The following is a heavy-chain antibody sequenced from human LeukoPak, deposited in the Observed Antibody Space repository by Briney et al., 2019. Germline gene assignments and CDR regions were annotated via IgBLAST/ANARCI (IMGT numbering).Heavy chain of an antibody. D-gene: IGHD1-26*01. V-gene: IGHV3-11*06. CDR3: ARDSTTWGYSGLCEQ. Sequence: PGGSLILSCAASGFTFSDYYMSWIRQAPGKGLEWVSYITTRGRTNYVDSVKGRFTISRDNAKNSLHLQMNSLRAEDSAVYYCARDSTTWGYSGLCEQWGERALFTVSS. CDR2: ITTRGRT. CDR1: GFTFSDYY. J-gene: IGHJ4*02.